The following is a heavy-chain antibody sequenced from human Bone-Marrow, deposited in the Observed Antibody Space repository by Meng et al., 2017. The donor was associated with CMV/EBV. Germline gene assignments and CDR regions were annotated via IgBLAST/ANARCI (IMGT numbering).Heavy chain of an antibody. D-gene: IGHD2-2*02. CDR3: AKEYLSIVVVPAAIGRGYFDL. CDR1: GFSFSSYG. J-gene: IGHJ2*01. CDR2: IRYDGSMT. Sequence: GESLKISCAASGFSFSSYGMHWVRQAPGKGLEWVSFIRYDGSMTYYADSVKGRFTISRDNSKNTLYLQMNSLRAEDTAVYYCAKEYLSIVVVPAAIGRGYFDLWGRGTLVTVSS. V-gene: IGHV3-30*02.